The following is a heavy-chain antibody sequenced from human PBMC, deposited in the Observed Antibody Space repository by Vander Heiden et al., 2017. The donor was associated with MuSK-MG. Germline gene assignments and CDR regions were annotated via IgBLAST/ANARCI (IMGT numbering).Heavy chain of an antibody. V-gene: IGHV4-59*01. J-gene: IGHJ4*02. CDR1: GCSMSGYY. CDR3: ARWGGNYYDSSGYYPY. D-gene: IGHD3-22*01. CDR2: IYYSGRT. Sequence: QVQLRESGPGLVKPSETLSLTCTVSGCSMSGYYWSWIRQPPGKGLEWIGYIYYSGRTNYNPSLKSRVTISVDTSKNQFSLKLSSVTAADTAVYYCARWGGNYYDSSGYYPYWGQGTLVTVSS.